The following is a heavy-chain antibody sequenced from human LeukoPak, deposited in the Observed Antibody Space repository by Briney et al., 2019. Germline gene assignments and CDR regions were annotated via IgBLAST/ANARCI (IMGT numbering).Heavy chain of an antibody. J-gene: IGHJ4*02. CDR2: IYPGDSDT. V-gene: IGHV5-51*01. D-gene: IGHD3-10*01. CDR3: ARLYGSGSYYNPLGY. CDR1: GYSFTSYW. Sequence: GESLKISCKGSGYSFTSYWIGWVRQMPGKGLEWMGIIYPGDSDTRYSPSFQGQVTISADKSISTAYLQWGSLKASDTAMYYCARLYGSGSYYNPLGYWGQGTLVTVSS.